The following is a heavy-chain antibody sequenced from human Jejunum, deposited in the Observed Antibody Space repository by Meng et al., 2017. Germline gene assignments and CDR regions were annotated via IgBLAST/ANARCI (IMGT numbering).Heavy chain of an antibody. CDR3: TKTELMYSAGWHYDY. CDR2: ISYDASLI. Sequence: GGSLRLSCAASGFTFSNYAMQWVRQAPGKGLEWVALISYDASLIYIADSVKGRFTVSRDNSKSTLYLQMNSLRAEDTAVYYCTKTELMYSAGWHYDYWGQGALVTVSS. CDR1: GFTFSNYA. D-gene: IGHD1-26*01. J-gene: IGHJ4*02. V-gene: IGHV3-30*18.